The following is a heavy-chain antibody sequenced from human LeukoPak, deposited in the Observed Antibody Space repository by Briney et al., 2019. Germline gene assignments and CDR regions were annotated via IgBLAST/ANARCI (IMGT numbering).Heavy chain of an antibody. D-gene: IGHD3-16*01. CDR3: ARESRLGRWFDP. V-gene: IGHV4-61*01. J-gene: IGHJ5*02. CDR2: IYYSGST. Sequence: SETLSLTCTVSGDSISSSSYYWGWIRQPPGKGLEWIGYIYYSGSTNYNPSLKSRVTMSVDTSKNQFSLKLSSVTAADTAVYYCARESRLGRWFDPWGQGTLVTVSS. CDR1: GDSISSSSYY.